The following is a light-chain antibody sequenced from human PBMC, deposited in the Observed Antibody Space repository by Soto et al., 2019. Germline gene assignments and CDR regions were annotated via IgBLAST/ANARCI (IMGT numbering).Light chain of an antibody. CDR1: QSVSNNY. V-gene: IGKV3-20*01. CDR2: GAS. J-gene: IGKJ4*01. CDR3: QQYGSSPPIT. Sequence: EIVLTPSPGTLSLSPVERATLSCRASQSVSNNYLAWYQQKPGQAPRLLIYGASSRATGIPDRFSGSGSGTDFTLTISRLEPEDFAVYYCQQYGSSPPITFGGGTKVDIK.